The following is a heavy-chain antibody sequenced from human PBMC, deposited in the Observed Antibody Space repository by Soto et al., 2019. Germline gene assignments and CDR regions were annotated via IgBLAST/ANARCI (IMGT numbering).Heavy chain of an antibody. J-gene: IGHJ5*02. D-gene: IGHD5-18*01. CDR1: GGSISSDDHY. CDR3: ARSTYSYGFNL. V-gene: IGHV4-30-4*01. CDR2: IFYSGSA. Sequence: PSETLSLTCTVSGGSISSDDHYWNWIRQPPGKGPEWIGYIFYSGSAYYNPSLQSRLTISVDTSNNQFSLKLNSVTAADTAMYYCARSTYSYGFNLWGRGTLVTVSS.